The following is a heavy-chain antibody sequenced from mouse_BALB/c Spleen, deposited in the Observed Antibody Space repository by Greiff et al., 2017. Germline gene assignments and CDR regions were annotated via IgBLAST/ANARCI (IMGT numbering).Heavy chain of an antibody. V-gene: IGHV5-6-5*01. CDR3: ARGMITTSYYAMDY. CDR1: GFTFSSYA. D-gene: IGHD2-4*01. J-gene: IGHJ4*01. Sequence: EVKVEESGGGLVKPGGSLKLSCAASGFTFSSYAMSWVRQTPEKRLEWVASISSGGSTYYPDSVKGRFTISRDNARNILYLQMSSLRSEDTAMYYCARGMITTSYYAMDYWGQGTSVTVSS. CDR2: ISSGGST.